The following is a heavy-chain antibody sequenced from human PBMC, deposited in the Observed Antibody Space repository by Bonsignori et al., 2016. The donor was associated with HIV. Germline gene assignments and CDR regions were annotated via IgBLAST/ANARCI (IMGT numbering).Heavy chain of an antibody. CDR2: MNPNTGGT. D-gene: IGHD3-22*01. Sequence: WVRQAPGQGLEWVGWMNPNTGGTEYAQKFQGRVTMTRDTSISTAYMELSRLRSDDTAVYYCARTYYFDSSAYYLPPDGYFQHWGQGTLVTVSS. J-gene: IGHJ1*01. V-gene: IGHV1-2*02. CDR3: ARTYYFDSSAYYLPPDGYFQH.